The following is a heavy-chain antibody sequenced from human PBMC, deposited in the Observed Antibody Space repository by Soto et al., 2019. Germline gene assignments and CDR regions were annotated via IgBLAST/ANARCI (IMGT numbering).Heavy chain of an antibody. CDR3: ARGSHSYDFWSGPYYYGMDV. V-gene: IGHV4-30-4*01. CDR1: GGSISSGDYY. J-gene: IGHJ6*02. CDR2: IYYSGST. D-gene: IGHD3-3*01. Sequence: PSETLSLTCTVSGGSISSGDYYWSWIRQPPGKGLEWIGYIYYSGSTYYNPSLKSRVTISVDTSKNQFSLKLSSVTAADTAVYYCARGSHSYDFWSGPYYYGMDVWGQGTTVTVSS.